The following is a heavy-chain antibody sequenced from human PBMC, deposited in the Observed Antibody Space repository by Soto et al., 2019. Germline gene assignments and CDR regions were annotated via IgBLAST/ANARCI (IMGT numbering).Heavy chain of an antibody. V-gene: IGHV1-18*01. CDR2: ISAYNGNT. D-gene: IGHD1-26*01. Sequence: GAAVKASCKAVGYTSISYAMHWVRQAPGQGLEWMGWISAYNGNTSYAQKLQGRVTMTTDTSTSTAYMELRRLRSDDTAVYYCARDTADVPATGGIDYWGQGTLDTVSS. J-gene: IGHJ4*02. CDR3: ARDTADVPATGGIDY. CDR1: GYTSISYA.